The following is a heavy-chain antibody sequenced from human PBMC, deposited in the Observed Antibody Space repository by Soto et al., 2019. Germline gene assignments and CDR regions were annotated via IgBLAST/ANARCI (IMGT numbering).Heavy chain of an antibody. CDR1: GLIFSSYA. J-gene: IGHJ6*02. CDR3: VRGANYDSSTGKGYYFPGMDV. D-gene: IGHD3-9*01. CDR2: ILPIFGTT. V-gene: IGHV1-69*06. Sequence: QVQLVQSGAEVKKPGSSVKVSCKASGLIFSSYALSWVRQAPGQGLEWVGGILPIFGTTNYAQRFKGRVTITAYTSTTTAYLDRSSLRSEDTSVYFCVRGANYDSSTGKGYYFPGMDVWGQGTTVTVSS.